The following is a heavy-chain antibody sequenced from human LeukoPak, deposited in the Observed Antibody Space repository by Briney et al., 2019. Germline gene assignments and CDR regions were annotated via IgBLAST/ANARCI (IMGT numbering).Heavy chain of an antibody. CDR2: IYYSGST. D-gene: IGHD1-26*01. Sequence: SSETLSLTCTVSGGSISSYYWSWIRQPPGKGLEWIGYIYYSGSTNYNPSLKSRVTISVDTSKNQFSLKLSSVTAADTAVYYCARDLVGIVGATGEIDYWGQGTLVTVSS. V-gene: IGHV4-59*01. CDR3: ARDLVGIVGATGEIDY. J-gene: IGHJ4*02. CDR1: GGSISSYY.